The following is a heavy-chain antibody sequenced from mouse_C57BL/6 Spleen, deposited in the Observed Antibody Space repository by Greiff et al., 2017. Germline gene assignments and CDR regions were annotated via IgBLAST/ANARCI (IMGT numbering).Heavy chain of an antibody. CDR1: GFTFSDYY. CDR2: INYDGSST. J-gene: IGHJ1*03. D-gene: IGHD1-1*01. V-gene: IGHV5-16*01. CDR3: AREGGYYYGSSYSLDV. Sequence: EVKLMESEGGLVQPGSSMKLSCTASGFTFSDYYMAWVRQVPEKGLEWVANINYDGSSTYYLDSLKSRFIISRDNAKNILYLQMSSLKSEDTATYYCAREGGYYYGSSYSLDVWGTGTTVTVSS.